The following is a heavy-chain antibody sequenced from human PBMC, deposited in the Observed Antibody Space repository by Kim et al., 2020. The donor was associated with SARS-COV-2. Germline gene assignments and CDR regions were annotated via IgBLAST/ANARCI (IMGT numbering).Heavy chain of an antibody. D-gene: IGHD3-3*01. CDR3: ARDRAIFGVVLYGMDV. Sequence: LKSRVTIAVDTSKNQFSLKLSSVTAADTAVYYCARDRAIFGVVLYGMDVWGQGTTVTVSS. V-gene: IGHV4-31*02. J-gene: IGHJ6*02.